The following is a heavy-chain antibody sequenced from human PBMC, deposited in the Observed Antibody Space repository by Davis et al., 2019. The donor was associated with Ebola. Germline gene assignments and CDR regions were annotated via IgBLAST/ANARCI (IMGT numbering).Heavy chain of an antibody. D-gene: IGHD2-15*01. Sequence: ASVKVSCKASGGTFSGYAISWVRQAPGQGLEWMGWISAYNGNTNYAQKLQGRVTMTTDTSTSTAYMELRSLRSDDTAVYYCARDLGYCSGGSCYPFGYWGQGTLVTVSS. CDR2: ISAYNGNT. V-gene: IGHV1-18*01. CDR1: GGTFSGYA. J-gene: IGHJ4*02. CDR3: ARDLGYCSGGSCYPFGY.